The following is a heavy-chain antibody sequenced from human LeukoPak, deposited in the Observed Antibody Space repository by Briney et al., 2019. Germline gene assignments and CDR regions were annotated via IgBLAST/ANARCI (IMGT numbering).Heavy chain of an antibody. CDR2: LPPDGSYQ. J-gene: IGHJ4*02. V-gene: IGHV3-30*04. Sequence: GGSLRLSCAASGFTFSDYTMRWVRQAPGKGLEWVALLPPDGSYQYYADSLKGRFTISRDNFKNALYLQMNSLRLEDTAVYYCARGLHDRSWYGAHWGQGTLLSVSS. D-gene: IGHD6-13*01. CDR1: GFTFSDYT. CDR3: ARGLHDRSWYGAH.